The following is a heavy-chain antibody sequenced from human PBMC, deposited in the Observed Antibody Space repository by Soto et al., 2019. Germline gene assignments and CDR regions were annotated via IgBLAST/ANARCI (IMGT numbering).Heavy chain of an antibody. J-gene: IGHJ4*02. V-gene: IGHV6-1*01. CDR1: GDSVSSNTAA. Sequence: SQTLSLTCAISGDSVSSNTAAWNWIRSSPSRGLEWLGRTYYRSNWRHDYAVSVKSRITVNPDTSKNHFSLQLNSVTPDDTAVYYCTRGVAGSGFDLWGQGTLVTVSS. D-gene: IGHD6-19*01. CDR2: TYYRSNWRH. CDR3: TRGVAGSGFDL.